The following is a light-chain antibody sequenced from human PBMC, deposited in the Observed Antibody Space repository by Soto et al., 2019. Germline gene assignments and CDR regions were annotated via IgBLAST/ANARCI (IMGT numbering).Light chain of an antibody. CDR2: DAS. V-gene: IGKV3-20*01. Sequence: EIVLTQSPGTMSLSPGERATLSCRASPSVSSSYLAWSQQKPGQSPRLLIYDASCRTTGIPDRFSGSGSGTDFTLTISRLEPEDFAVYYCQQYAGSPYTCGQGTRLEIK. CDR1: PSVSSSY. J-gene: IGKJ2*01. CDR3: QQYAGSPYT.